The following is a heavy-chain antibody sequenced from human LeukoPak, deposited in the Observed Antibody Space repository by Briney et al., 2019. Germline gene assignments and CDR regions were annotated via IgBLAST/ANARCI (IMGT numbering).Heavy chain of an antibody. D-gene: IGHD3-9*01. Sequence: GGSLRLSCAASGFTFSTYWMSWVRQAPGKGLEWVANIKQDESEKYYVDSVKGRFTISGDNAKNSLYLQMNSLRAEDTAVYYCARAYYDILTGYHAFDPWGQGTLVTVSS. CDR2: IKQDESEK. J-gene: IGHJ5*02. CDR1: GFTFSTYW. V-gene: IGHV3-7*01. CDR3: ARAYYDILTGYHAFDP.